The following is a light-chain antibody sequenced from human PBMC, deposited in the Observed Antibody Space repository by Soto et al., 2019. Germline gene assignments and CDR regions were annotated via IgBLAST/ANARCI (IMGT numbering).Light chain of an antibody. CDR3: QQRSNWPPSIT. Sequence: EIVLTQSPGTLSLSPGERGTLSCRASQNLGTLYLAWFQQKSGQAPRLLIYSAPRRATGIPDRFTGSGSGTDFTLTINRVEPEDFAVYYCQQRSNWPPSITFGQGTRLEIK. CDR1: QNLGTLY. CDR2: SAP. J-gene: IGKJ5*01. V-gene: IGKV3D-20*02.